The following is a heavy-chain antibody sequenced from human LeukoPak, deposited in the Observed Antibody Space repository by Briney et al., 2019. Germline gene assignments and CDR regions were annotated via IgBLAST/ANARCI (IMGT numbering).Heavy chain of an antibody. CDR3: AKGRRTFIVVVIDAFDV. J-gene: IGHJ3*01. Sequence: PGGSLRLSCAASGFTFSSYAMNWVRQATGKGLEWVSVISGSGVSTYYADAVEGRFSISRDTSKNTLYLQMNSLRAEDTAVYYCAKGRRTFIVVVIDAFDVWGQGTMVTVSA. D-gene: IGHD3-22*01. CDR2: ISGSGVST. CDR1: GFTFSSYA. V-gene: IGHV3-23*01.